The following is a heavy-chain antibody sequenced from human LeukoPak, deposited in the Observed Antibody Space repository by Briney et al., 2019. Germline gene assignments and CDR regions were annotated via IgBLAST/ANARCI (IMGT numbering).Heavy chain of an antibody. V-gene: IGHV1-46*01. D-gene: IGHD3-10*01. CDR2: INPSGGST. CDR1: GYTFTSYY. CDR3: ARDPLRFGEFLYNWFDP. J-gene: IGHJ5*02. Sequence: ASVKVSCKASGYTFTSYYMHWVRQAPGQGLEWMGIINPSGGSTTYAQKFQGRVTMTRDTSTSTVYMELSSLRSEDTAVYYCARDPLRFGEFLYNWFDPWGQGTLVTVSS.